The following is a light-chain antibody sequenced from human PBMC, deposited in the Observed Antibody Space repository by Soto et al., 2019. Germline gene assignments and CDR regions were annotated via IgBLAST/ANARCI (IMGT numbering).Light chain of an antibody. V-gene: IGKV1-5*01. CDR1: QSISSW. J-gene: IGKJ2*01. CDR2: DAS. CDR3: QQYNSYSGT. Sequence: DIQMTQSPSTLSASVGDRVTITCRASQSISSWLAWYQQKPGKAPKLLIYDASSLESGVPSRFSGSGSGTEFTLTISSLQPDDFALYYCQQYNSYSGTFGQGTKLEIK.